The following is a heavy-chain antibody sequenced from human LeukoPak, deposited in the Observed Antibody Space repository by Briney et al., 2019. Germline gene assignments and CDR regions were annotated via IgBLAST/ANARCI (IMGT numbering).Heavy chain of an antibody. Sequence: GASVEVSCKASGYTFTSYYMHWVRQAPGQGLEWMGIINPSGGSTSYAQKFQGRVTMTRDTSTSTVYMELSSLRSEDTAVYYCARDPLLGYSSSWYVFDYWGQGTLVTVSS. D-gene: IGHD6-13*01. CDR2: INPSGGST. J-gene: IGHJ4*02. CDR1: GYTFTSYY. CDR3: ARDPLLGYSSSWYVFDY. V-gene: IGHV1-46*01.